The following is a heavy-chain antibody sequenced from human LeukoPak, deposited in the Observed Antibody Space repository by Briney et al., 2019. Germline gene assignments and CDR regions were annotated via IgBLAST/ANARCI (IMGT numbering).Heavy chain of an antibody. J-gene: IGHJ6*02. CDR1: GGTFSSYA. Sequence: SVKVSCKASGGTFSSYAISWVRQAPGQGLEWMGRIIPIFGIANYAQKFQGRVTITADKSTSTAYMELSSLRSEDTAVYYCAGGGCSSTSCYYYGMDVWGQGTTVTVSS. V-gene: IGHV1-69*04. CDR3: AGGGCSSTSCYYYGMDV. CDR2: IIPIFGIA. D-gene: IGHD2-2*01.